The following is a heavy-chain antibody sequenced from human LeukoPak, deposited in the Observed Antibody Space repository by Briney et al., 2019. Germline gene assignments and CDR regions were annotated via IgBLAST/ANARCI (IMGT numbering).Heavy chain of an antibody. CDR2: ISSSGSTI. J-gene: IGHJ4*02. D-gene: IGHD3-10*01. CDR3: ARGGFEGWFGELYFDY. CDR1: GFTFSSYE. V-gene: IGHV3-48*03. Sequence: GGSLRLSCAASGFTFSSYEMNWVRQAPGKGLEWVSYISSSGSTIYYADSVKGRFTISRDNAKNSLYLQMNSLRAEGTAVYYCARGGFEGWFGELYFDYGGRGTLVPVPS.